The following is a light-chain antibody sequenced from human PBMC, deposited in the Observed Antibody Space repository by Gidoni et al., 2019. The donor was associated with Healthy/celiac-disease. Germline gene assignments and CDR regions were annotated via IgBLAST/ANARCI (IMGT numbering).Light chain of an antibody. CDR2: GAS. CDR1: QSVSSN. CDR3: QQYNNWPET. Sequence: DIVMTQSPATLSVSPGERATLSCRVSQSVSSNLAWYQQKPGQAPRLLIYGASTRATGIPARFSGSGSGTEFTLTISSLQSEDFAVYYCQQYNNWPETFGQGTKVEIK. J-gene: IGKJ1*01. V-gene: IGKV3-15*01.